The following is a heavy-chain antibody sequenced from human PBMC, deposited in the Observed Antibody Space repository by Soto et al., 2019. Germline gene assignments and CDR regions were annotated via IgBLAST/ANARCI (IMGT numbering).Heavy chain of an antibody. V-gene: IGHV4-59*01. D-gene: IGHD2-15*01. J-gene: IGHJ3*02. Sequence: QVQLQESGPGLVKPSETLSLTCTVSGGSISSYYWSWIRQPPGKGLEWIGYIYYSGSTNYNPSLKRRVTISVDTSKNQFSLKLSSVTAADTAVYYCARIGGAFDIWGQGTMVTVSS. CDR1: GGSISSYY. CDR2: IYYSGST. CDR3: ARIGGAFDI.